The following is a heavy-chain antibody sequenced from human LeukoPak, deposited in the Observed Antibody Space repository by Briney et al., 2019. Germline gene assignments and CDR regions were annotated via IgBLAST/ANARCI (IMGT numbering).Heavy chain of an antibody. Sequence: PSETLSLTCAVYGGSFSGYYWSWIRQPPGKGLEWIGEINHSGSTNYNPSLKRRVTISVDTSKNQFSLKLSSVTAADTAVYYCARSPRFAVVVPAAKVNWFDPWGQGTLVTVSS. CDR3: ARSPRFAVVVPAAKVNWFDP. CDR2: INHSGST. D-gene: IGHD2-2*01. V-gene: IGHV4-34*01. CDR1: GGSFSGYY. J-gene: IGHJ5*02.